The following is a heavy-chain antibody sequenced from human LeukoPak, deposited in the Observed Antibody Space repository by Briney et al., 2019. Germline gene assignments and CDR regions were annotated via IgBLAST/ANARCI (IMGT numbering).Heavy chain of an antibody. V-gene: IGHV4-39*02. CDR3: ARLWIVATWFDA. J-gene: IGHJ5*02. Sequence: SETLSLTCSVSNGSMTSDSYYWAWVRQPPGKGLEWIGSIFYSGKTYYSASLKTRVTVSLDTSKKNFSLRLSSVTAADTAVYYCARLWIVATWFDAWGQGVLVSVS. CDR1: NGSMTSDSYY. CDR2: IFYSGKT. D-gene: IGHD2-2*03.